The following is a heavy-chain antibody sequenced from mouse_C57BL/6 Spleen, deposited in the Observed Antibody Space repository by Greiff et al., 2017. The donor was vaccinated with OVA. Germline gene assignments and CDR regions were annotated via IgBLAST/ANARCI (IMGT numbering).Heavy chain of an antibody. D-gene: IGHD1-1*01. CDR2: IHPNSGST. CDR1: GYTFTSYW. CDR3: ARSYYGSSRFDY. J-gene: IGHJ2*01. Sequence: LQESGAELVKPGASVKLSCKASGYTFTSYWMHWVKQRPGQGLEWIGMIHPNSGSTNYNEKFKSKATLTVDKSSSTAYMQLSSLTSEDSAVYYCARSYYGSSRFDYWGQGTTLTVSS. V-gene: IGHV1-64*01.